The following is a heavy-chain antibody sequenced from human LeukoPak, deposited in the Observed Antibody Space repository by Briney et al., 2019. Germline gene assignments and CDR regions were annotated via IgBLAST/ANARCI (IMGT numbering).Heavy chain of an antibody. CDR2: ISYDGNNK. J-gene: IGHJ4*02. CDR1: GFTFSSYA. D-gene: IGHD3-3*01. Sequence: PGGSLRLSCAASGFTFSSYAMHWVRQAPGKGLEGVALISYDGNNKYYADSVKDRFTISRDNSKNTLYLQMNSLRVEDTAVYYCARDNGISIFGVLNYWGQGTLVTVSS. V-gene: IGHV3-30*04. CDR3: ARDNGISIFGVLNY.